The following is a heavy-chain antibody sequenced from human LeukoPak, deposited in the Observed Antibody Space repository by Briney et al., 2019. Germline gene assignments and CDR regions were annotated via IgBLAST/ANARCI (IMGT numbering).Heavy chain of an antibody. D-gene: IGHD3-10*01. J-gene: IGHJ3*02. V-gene: IGHV1-18*01. CDR3: ARDHSYYCGSGTADI. CDR1: GYTFTSYG. Sequence: ASVKVSCKASGYTFTSYGISWVRQAPGQGLEWMGWISAYNGNTNYAQKLQGRVTMTTDTSTSTAYMELRSLRSDDTAVYYCARDHSYYCGSGTADIWGQGTMVTVSS. CDR2: ISAYNGNT.